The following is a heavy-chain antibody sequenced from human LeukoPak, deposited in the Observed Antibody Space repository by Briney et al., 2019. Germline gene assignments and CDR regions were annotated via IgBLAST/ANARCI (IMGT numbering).Heavy chain of an antibody. CDR1: GGSISSGGYY. J-gene: IGHJ4*02. CDR3: ARGRAAAGSIIDY. Sequence: SETLSLTCTVSGGSISSGGYYWSWIRQPPGKGLEWIGYIYHSGSTYYNPSLKSRVTISVDRSKNQFSLKLSSVTAADTAVYYCARGRAAAGSIIDYWGQGTLVTVSS. V-gene: IGHV4-30-2*01. CDR2: IYHSGST. D-gene: IGHD6-13*01.